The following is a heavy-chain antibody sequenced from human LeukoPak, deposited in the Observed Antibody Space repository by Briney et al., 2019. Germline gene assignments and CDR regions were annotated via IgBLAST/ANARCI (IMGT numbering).Heavy chain of an antibody. Sequence: GASVKVSCKASGYTFTGYYMHWVRQAPGQGLEWMGRINPNSGATNYAQKVQGRVTMTRDTSISTAYMELSRLRSDDTAVYYCTRDRVGSGSYRDVWGKGTTVTVSS. D-gene: IGHD3-10*01. CDR3: TRDRVGSGSYRDV. CDR1: GYTFTGYY. V-gene: IGHV1-2*06. CDR2: INPNSGAT. J-gene: IGHJ6*04.